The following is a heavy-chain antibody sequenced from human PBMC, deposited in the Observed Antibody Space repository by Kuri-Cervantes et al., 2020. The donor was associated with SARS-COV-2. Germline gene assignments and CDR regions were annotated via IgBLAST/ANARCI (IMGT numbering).Heavy chain of an antibody. CDR1: GFTFSSDA. CDR2: ISGSGGST. Sequence: GGSLRLSCAASGFTFSSDAMSWVRQAPGKGLEWVSAISGSGGSTYYADSVKGRFTISRDNSKNTLYLQMNSLRAEDTAVYYCAGRLYQLLSRGAFDIWGQGTMVTVSS. J-gene: IGHJ3*02. D-gene: IGHD2-2*01. CDR3: AGRLYQLLSRGAFDI. V-gene: IGHV3-23*01.